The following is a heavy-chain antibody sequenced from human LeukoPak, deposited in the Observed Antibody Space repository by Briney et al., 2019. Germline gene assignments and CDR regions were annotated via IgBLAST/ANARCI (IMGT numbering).Heavy chain of an antibody. CDR1: GGSISSSSYY. D-gene: IGHD2-15*01. Sequence: SETLSLTCTVSGGSISSSSYYWGWLRQPPGKGLEWIGSIYSSGSTYYNPSLKSRVTISVDTSKNQFSLKLSSVTAADTAVYYCARQSVVVVAANYWGQGTLVTVSS. CDR2: IYSSGST. V-gene: IGHV4-39*01. CDR3: ARQSVVVVAANY. J-gene: IGHJ4*02.